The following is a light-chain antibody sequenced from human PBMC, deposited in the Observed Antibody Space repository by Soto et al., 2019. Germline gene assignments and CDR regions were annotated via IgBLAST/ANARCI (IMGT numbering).Light chain of an antibody. CDR3: QQYNGYSGT. Sequence: IQMTQSPSTLSASVGDRVTITCRAGQSISTWLAWYQQKPGKAPKLLIYDASSLESGVPSRFSGSGSGTEFTLTISSLRPDDFATYYCQQYNGYSGTFGQGTKVDI. V-gene: IGKV1-5*01. J-gene: IGKJ1*01. CDR2: DAS. CDR1: QSISTW.